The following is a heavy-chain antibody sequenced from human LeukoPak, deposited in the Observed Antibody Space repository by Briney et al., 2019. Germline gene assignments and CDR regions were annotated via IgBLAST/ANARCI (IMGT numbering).Heavy chain of an antibody. CDR2: IYPRDGST. D-gene: IGHD5-18*01. CDR1: GYTFTSNY. V-gene: IGHV1-46*01. CDR3: ARDARGYSYGPEFDY. J-gene: IGHJ4*02. Sequence: ASVKVSCKASGYTFTSNYIHWVRQAPGQGLEWMGMIYPRDGSTSYAQKFQGRVTVTRDTSTSTVHMELSGLRSEDTAVYYCARDARGYSYGPEFDYWGQGTLVTVSS.